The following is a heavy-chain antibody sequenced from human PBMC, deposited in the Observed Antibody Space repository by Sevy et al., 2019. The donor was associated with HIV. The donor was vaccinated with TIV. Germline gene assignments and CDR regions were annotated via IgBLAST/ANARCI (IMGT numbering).Heavy chain of an antibody. CDR2: IKQDGSEK. CDR1: GFTFSSYW. V-gene: IGHV3-7*01. D-gene: IGHD3-16*01. CDR3: AREGGSTGGYYYAMDV. J-gene: IGHJ6*02. Sequence: GGSLRLSCAASGFTFSSYWMSWVRQAPGKGLEWVANIKQDGSEKYYVDSVKGRFTISRDNAKNSLYLQMNSLRAEDTAVYYRAREGGSTGGYYYAMDVWGQGTTVTVSS.